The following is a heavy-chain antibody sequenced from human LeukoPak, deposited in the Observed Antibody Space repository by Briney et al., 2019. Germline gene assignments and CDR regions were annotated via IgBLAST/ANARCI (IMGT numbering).Heavy chain of an antibody. D-gene: IGHD3-3*01. CDR2: ISYDGSNK. Sequence: GGSLRLSCAASGFTFSSYAMHWVRQAPGKGLEWVAVISYDGSNKYYADSVKGRFTISRDNSKNTLYLQMNSLRAEDTAVCYCARDRGFGAYYYYYYMDVWGKGTTVTVSS. J-gene: IGHJ6*03. CDR3: ARDRGFGAYYYYYYMDV. CDR1: GFTFSSYA. V-gene: IGHV3-30*01.